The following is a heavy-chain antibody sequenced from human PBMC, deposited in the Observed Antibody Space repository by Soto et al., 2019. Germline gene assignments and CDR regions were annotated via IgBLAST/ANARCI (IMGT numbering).Heavy chain of an antibody. J-gene: IGHJ5*02. CDR2: IYYSGST. D-gene: IGHD2-2*01. CDR3: ARDGIGYCSSTSYSMGDWFDP. Sequence: SETLSLTCAVSGGSISSGGYSWTWIRQPPGKGLEWIGYIYYSGSTNYNPSLKSRVTISVDTSKNQFSLKLSSVTAADTAVYYCARDGIGYCSSTSYSMGDWFDPWGQGTLVTVSS. V-gene: IGHV4-61*08. CDR1: GGSISSGGYS.